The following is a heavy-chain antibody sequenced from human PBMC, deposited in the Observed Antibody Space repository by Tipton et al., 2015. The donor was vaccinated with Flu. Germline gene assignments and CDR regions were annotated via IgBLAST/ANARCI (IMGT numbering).Heavy chain of an antibody. J-gene: IGHJ3*02. CDR2: VHYNEDK. D-gene: IGHD1-1*01. CDR3: AKEGTGTGSVALDI. CDR1: GFTFSSSV. Sequence: QLVQSGGGVVQPGGSLRLSCAASGFTFSSSVMHWVRQAPDKGLEWVAFVHYNEDKKYADSVKGRFTISRDNSKNTVDLQMDSLRAEDSAVYYCAKEGTGTGSVALDIWGQGTMVTVSS. V-gene: IGHV3-30*02.